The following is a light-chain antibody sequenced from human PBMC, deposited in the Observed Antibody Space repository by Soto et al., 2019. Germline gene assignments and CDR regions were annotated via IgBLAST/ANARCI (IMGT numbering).Light chain of an antibody. Sequence: DIQMTQSPSSLSASVGDRVTITCRASQSISSYLNWYQQKPGKAPKLLIYAASSLQSWVPSRFRGSGSGTDFTITISSLQPEDFATYYCQQSYSTPSTFGPGTKVDI. V-gene: IGKV1-39*01. J-gene: IGKJ3*01. CDR1: QSISSY. CDR2: AAS. CDR3: QQSYSTPST.